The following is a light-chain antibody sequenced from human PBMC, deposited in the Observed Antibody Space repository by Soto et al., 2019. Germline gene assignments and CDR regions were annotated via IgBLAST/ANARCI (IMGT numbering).Light chain of an antibody. V-gene: IGLV2-14*01. CDR1: GGNIVGFNY. J-gene: IGLJ1*01. CDR2: DVS. Sequence: QFPLIQPPSFSGPLERSTPTSCPGPGGNIVGFNYVSWYQQHPGKAPKLMIYDVSNRPSGVSNRFSGSKSGNTASLTISGLQAEDEADYYCSSYTSSSSYVFGTGTKVTV. CDR3: SSYTSSSSYV.